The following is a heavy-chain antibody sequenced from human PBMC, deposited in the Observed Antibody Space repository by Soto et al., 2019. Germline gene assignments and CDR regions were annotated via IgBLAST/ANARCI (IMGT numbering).Heavy chain of an antibody. J-gene: IGHJ4*02. CDR3: AKGYYDILTGYYFPFDY. CDR2: ISGSGGST. D-gene: IGHD3-9*01. Sequence: PGGSLRLACAASGFTFSSYAMSWVRQAPGKGLEWVSAISGSGGSTYYADSVKGRFTISRDNSKNTLYLQMNSLRAEDTAVYYCAKGYYDILTGYYFPFDYWGQGTLVTVSS. V-gene: IGHV3-23*01. CDR1: GFTFSSYA.